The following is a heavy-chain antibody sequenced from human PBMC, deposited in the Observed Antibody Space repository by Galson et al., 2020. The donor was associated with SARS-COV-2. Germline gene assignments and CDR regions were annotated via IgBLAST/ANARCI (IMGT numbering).Heavy chain of an antibody. Sequence: GGSLILSCTTSGFGFGDYGVTWVRQAPGKGLEWVVFIRSKVYGGTTEYAPSVKGRFFISRDESRGIVDLQMSSLRTEDTGVYYCSRTPVRGRETTPYYYGLDVWGQGTTVTFSS. CDR2: IRSKVYGGTT. V-gene: IGHV3-49*04. D-gene: IGHD3-16*01. CDR3: SRTPVRGRETTPYYYGLDV. CDR1: GFGFGDYG. J-gene: IGHJ6*02.